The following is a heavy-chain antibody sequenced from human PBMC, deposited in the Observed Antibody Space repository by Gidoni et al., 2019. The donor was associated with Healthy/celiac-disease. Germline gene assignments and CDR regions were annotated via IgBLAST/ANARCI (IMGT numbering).Heavy chain of an antibody. V-gene: IGHV3-30*18. D-gene: IGHD3-22*01. CDR3: AKLSSYYDSSGYLDY. CDR1: GFTFSRYG. CDR2: ISYDGSNK. J-gene: IGHJ4*02. Sequence: VQLVESGGGVVQPGRSLRLSCAASGFTFSRYGMHWVRQAPGKGLEWVAVISYDGSNKYYADSVKGRFTISRDNSKNTLYLQMNSLRAEDTAVYYCAKLSSYYDSSGYLDYWGQGTLVTVSS.